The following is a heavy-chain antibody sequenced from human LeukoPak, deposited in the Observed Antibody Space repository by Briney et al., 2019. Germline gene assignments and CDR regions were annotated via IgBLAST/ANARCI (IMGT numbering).Heavy chain of an antibody. D-gene: IGHD3-3*01. CDR3: ARGAYYDFWSGYSS. V-gene: IGHV4-30-4*08. Sequence: PSETLSLTCTVSGGSISSGDYYWSWIRQPPGKGLEWIGYIYYSGSTYYNPSLKSRVTISVDTSKNQFSLKLSSVTAADTAVYYCARGAYYDFWSGYSSWGQGTLVTVSS. CDR1: GGSISSGDYY. CDR2: IYYSGST. J-gene: IGHJ4*02.